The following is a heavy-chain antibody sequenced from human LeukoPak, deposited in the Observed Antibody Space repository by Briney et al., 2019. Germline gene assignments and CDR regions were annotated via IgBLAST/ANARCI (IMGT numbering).Heavy chain of an antibody. CDR3: ARGRVRGVISPFDY. CDR1: GFTVSSNY. Sequence: GGSLRLSCAASGFTVSSNYMSWVRQAPGKGLEWVSVIYSGDSTYYADSVKGRFTISRDNSKNTLYLQMNSLRAEDRAVYYCARGRVRGVISPFDYWGQGTLVTVSS. J-gene: IGHJ4*02. D-gene: IGHD3-10*01. V-gene: IGHV3-53*01. CDR2: IYSGDST.